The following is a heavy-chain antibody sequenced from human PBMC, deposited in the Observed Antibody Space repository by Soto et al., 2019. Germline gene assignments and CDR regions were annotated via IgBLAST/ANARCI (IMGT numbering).Heavy chain of an antibody. CDR1: GDSVSSNTAS. Sequence: SQTFSLTCAISGDSVSSNTASWNWIRQSPSRGLEWLGRTYFRSKWYNDYAVSVKSRIIINPDTSNNQFSLQLNSVTPEDTAVYFCAKGDNLGPKTGYAFDPWGQGIMVTVS. CDR2: TYFRSKWYN. CDR3: AKGDNLGPKTGYAFDP. D-gene: IGHD5-12*01. J-gene: IGHJ5*02. V-gene: IGHV6-1*01.